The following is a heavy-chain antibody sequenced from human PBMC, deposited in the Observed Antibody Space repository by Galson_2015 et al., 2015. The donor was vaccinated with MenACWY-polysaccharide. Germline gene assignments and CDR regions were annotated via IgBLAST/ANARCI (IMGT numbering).Heavy chain of an antibody. D-gene: IGHD3-3*01. J-gene: IGHJ6*02. V-gene: IGHV1-18*01. CDR1: GYTFTSYG. Sequence: SVKVSCKASGYTFTSYGISWVRQAPGQGLEWMGWISAYNGNTNYAQKLQGRVTMTTDTSTSTAYMELRSLRSDDTAVYYCARVYYDFWSGYYSPPGGMDVWGQGTTVTVSS. CDR3: ARVYYDFWSGYYSPPGGMDV. CDR2: ISAYNGNT.